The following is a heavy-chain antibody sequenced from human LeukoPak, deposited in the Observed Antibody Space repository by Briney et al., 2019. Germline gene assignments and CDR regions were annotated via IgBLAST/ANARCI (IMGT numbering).Heavy chain of an antibody. CDR3: ARHGYGDYVGNWFDP. J-gene: IGHJ5*02. V-gene: IGHV4-61*02. CDR2: IYTSGST. D-gene: IGHD4-17*01. CDR1: GGSISSGRYY. Sequence: SETLSLTCTVTGGSISSGRYYWSWIRKPAGKGLERIARIYTSGSTNYNPSLKSRVTISVDTSKNQFSLKLSSVTAADTAVYYCARHGYGDYVGNWFDPWGQGILVTVSS.